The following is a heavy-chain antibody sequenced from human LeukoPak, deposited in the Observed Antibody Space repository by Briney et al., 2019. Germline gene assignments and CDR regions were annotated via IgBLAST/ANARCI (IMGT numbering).Heavy chain of an antibody. CDR1: GGSISGFY. J-gene: IGHJ4*02. CDR2: IYYSGSA. D-gene: IGHD6-19*01. CDR3: ARDRDSSGWFDY. V-gene: IGHV4-59*01. Sequence: SETLSLTCTVSGGSISGFYWGWIRQPPGKGLEWIGFIYYSGSANYNPSLKSRVTMSVDMSKNQFALKLSSVTAADTAFYYCARDRDSSGWFDYWGQGALVTVSS.